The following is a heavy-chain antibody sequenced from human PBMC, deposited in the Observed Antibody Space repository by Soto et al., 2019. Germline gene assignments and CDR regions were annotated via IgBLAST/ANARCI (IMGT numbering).Heavy chain of an antibody. CDR1: GFTFSSYA. J-gene: IGHJ2*01. D-gene: IGHD4-17*01. Sequence: EVQLLESGGGLVQPGGSLRLSCAASGFTFSSYAMSWVRKAPGKGLEWVYVISGSGGSTYYADSVKGRFTNSRDNCKTMLYLQMNSLRAEDTAVYYCAKRTVGWDVDLWGRGTLVTVSS. V-gene: IGHV3-23*01. CDR2: ISGSGGST. CDR3: AKRTVGWDVDL.